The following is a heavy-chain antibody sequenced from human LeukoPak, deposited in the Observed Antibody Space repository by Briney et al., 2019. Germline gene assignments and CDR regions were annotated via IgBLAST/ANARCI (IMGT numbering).Heavy chain of an antibody. Sequence: SQTLSVTCAISGDSVPSNSAAWNWIRQSPSGGLEWLGRTYYRSNWYNDYAVSVKSRITINPDTSKNQFSLQLNSVTPEDTAVYYCARASTSDAFDIWGQGTMVTVSS. V-gene: IGHV6-1*01. D-gene: IGHD2-2*01. J-gene: IGHJ3*02. CDR3: ARASTSDAFDI. CDR1: GDSVPSNSAA. CDR2: TYYRSNWYN.